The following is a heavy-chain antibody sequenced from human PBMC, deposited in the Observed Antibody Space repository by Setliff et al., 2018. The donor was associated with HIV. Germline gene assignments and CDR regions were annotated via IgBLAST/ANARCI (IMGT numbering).Heavy chain of an antibody. CDR1: GYTFTNYA. D-gene: IGHD5-18*01. CDR2: INAGNGHT. V-gene: IGHV1-3*01. CDR3: ARDKPRGAIQLLRGEFDY. Sequence: ASVKVSCKASGYTFTNYAMHWVRQAPGQRLEWMGWINAGNGHTKYSQKFQGRVSITRDTSATTAYMELSSLRSEDTAVYYCARDKPRGAIQLLRGEFDYWGQGTLVTVSS. J-gene: IGHJ4*02.